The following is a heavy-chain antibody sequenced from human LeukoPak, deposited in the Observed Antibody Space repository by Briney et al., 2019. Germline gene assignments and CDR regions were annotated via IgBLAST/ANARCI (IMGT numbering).Heavy chain of an antibody. Sequence: GSLRLSCAASGFTFSSYSMNWVRQAPGKGLEWVSSISSSSSYIYYADSVKGRFTISRDNAKNSLYLQMNSLRAEDTAVYYCARGYCSSTSCGDYYYYGMDVWGQGTTVTVSS. D-gene: IGHD2-2*01. CDR2: ISSSSSYI. V-gene: IGHV3-21*01. CDR3: ARGYCSSTSCGDYYYYGMDV. J-gene: IGHJ6*02. CDR1: GFTFSSYS.